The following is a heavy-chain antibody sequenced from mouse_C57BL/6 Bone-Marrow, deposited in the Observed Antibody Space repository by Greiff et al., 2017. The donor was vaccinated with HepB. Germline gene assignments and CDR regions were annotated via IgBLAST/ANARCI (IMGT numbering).Heavy chain of an antibody. CDR2: INPSTGGT. CDR1: GYSFTGYY. J-gene: IGHJ2*01. V-gene: IGHV1-42*01. Sequence: EVQLQQSGPELVKPGASVKISCKASGYSFTGYYMNWVKQSPEKSLEWIGEINPSTGGTTYNQKFKAKATLTVDKSSSTAYMQLKSLTSVDSAVYYCARGGFYGCYWGKGTTLTVAS. D-gene: IGHD1-1*01. CDR3: ARGGFYGCY.